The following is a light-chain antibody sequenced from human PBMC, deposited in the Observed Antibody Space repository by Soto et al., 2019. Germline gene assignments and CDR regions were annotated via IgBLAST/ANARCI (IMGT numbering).Light chain of an antibody. Sequence: AIQMTQSPSSLSASVGDRVAISCRASQDIRNTLAWYQQKPGEAPKLLIFAASNLQSGVPSRFSGSGSVTDFTLAITGLQPEDFATYYCLQYYNFSWTFGQGTRLEIK. J-gene: IGKJ5*01. CDR2: AAS. CDR1: QDIRNT. CDR3: LQYYNFSWT. V-gene: IGKV1-6*01.